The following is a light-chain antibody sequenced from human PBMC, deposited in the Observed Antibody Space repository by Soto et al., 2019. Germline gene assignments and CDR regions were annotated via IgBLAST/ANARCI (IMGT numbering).Light chain of an antibody. CDR1: QGIRKD. CDR3: PQSYSTPIS. CDR2: TAS. V-gene: IGKV1-39*01. J-gene: IGKJ5*01. Sequence: IQITHSPSSLSASVGDRVTMTCRASQGIRKDLAWYQQKPGKAPNLLMYTASNLQSGVPSRFSSSGSGTDFTLTISSLQPEDFATYYCPQSYSTPISFGQGTRLET.